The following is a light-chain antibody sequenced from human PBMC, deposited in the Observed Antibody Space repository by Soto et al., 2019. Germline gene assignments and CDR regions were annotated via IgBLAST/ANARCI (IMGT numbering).Light chain of an antibody. V-gene: IGKV1-39*01. J-gene: IGKJ4*01. CDR3: QQSYNTPLT. CDR2: AAS. CDR1: QSISRY. Sequence: DIQMTQSPSSLSASVGDRVSITCRASQSISRYLNWYQQKPGKAPKLLIYAASSLQSGVPLRFSGSGSGTDFTLTINGLQPEDFQTYYCQQSYNTPLTFGGGTRWIS.